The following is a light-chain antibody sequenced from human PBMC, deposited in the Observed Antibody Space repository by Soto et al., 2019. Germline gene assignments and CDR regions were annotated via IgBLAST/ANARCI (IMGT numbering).Light chain of an antibody. J-gene: IGLJ2*01. Sequence: QSVLTQPPSASGAPGQRVTISCTGSSSNIGAGYDVQWYQQLPGTAPKLLIYGNINRPSGVPDRFSGSKSGTSASLAITGLQAEDEADYYCQSFDSRLSGSVFGGGTKLTVL. V-gene: IGLV1-40*01. CDR2: GNI. CDR3: QSFDSRLSGSV. CDR1: SSNIGAGYD.